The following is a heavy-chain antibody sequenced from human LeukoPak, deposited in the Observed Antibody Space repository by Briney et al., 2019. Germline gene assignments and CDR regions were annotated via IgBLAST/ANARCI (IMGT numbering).Heavy chain of an antibody. CDR3: AKTLQLWSTSGFDP. J-gene: IGHJ5*02. V-gene: IGHV4-59*08. CDR2: IYYSGST. D-gene: IGHD5-18*01. Sequence: SETLSLTCTVSGGSISSYYWSWTRQPPGKGLEWIGYIYYSGSTNYNPSLKSRVTISVDTSKNQFSLKLSSVTAADTAVYYCAKTLQLWSTSGFDPWGQGTLVTVSS. CDR1: GGSISSYY.